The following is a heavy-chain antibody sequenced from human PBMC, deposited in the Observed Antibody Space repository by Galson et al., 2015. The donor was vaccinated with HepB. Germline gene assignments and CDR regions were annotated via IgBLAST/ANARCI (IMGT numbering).Heavy chain of an antibody. J-gene: IGHJ6*02. CDR3: ARDPLGSSGRNYYYGMDV. CDR1: GYTFTSYY. D-gene: IGHD3-10*01. Sequence: SVKVSCKASGYTFTSYYMHWVRQAPGQGLEWMGIINPSGGSRTYAQKLQGRVTMTRDTSTSTVYMELSSLRSEDTAVYYCARDPLGSSGRNYYYGMDVWGQGTTVTVSS. V-gene: IGHV1-46*04. CDR2: INPSGGSR.